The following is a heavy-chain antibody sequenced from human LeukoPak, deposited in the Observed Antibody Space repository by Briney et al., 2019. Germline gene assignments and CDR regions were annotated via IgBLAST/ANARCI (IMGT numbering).Heavy chain of an antibody. CDR3: ARDLVGGFYGSGSYSQYNWFDP. CDR2: IYYSGSI. J-gene: IGHJ5*02. D-gene: IGHD3-10*01. CDR1: GGSMSSYY. Sequence: SETLSLTCTVSGGSMSSYYWSWIRQPPGKGLEWIGHIYYSGSINYNPSLKSRVTISVDTSKSQFSLKLSSVIAADTAVYYCARDLVGGFYGSGSYSQYNWFDPWGQGTLVTVSS. V-gene: IGHV4-59*01.